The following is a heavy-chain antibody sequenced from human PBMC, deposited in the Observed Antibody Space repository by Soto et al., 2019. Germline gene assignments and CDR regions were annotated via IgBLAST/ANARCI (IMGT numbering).Heavy chain of an antibody. V-gene: IGHV1-18*01. D-gene: IGHD2-2*01. CDR1: GYTFTNYG. CDR2: VSAYNRNT. CDR3: ARERQYEPLLY. Sequence: QVQLVQSGVEVKKPGASVKVSCQASGYTFTNYGTTWLRQAPGQGLEWMGWVSAYNRNTNYAQRFQDRVTMTTDTSTRTAYMELRNLKSDDTAIYFCARERQYEPLLYWGQGTLVTVSS. J-gene: IGHJ4*02.